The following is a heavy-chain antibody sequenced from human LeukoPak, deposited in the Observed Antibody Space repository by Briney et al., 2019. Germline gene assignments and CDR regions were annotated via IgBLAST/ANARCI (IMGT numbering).Heavy chain of an antibody. CDR1: GFTFSSYS. CDR3: AKASGSYSHLLDY. V-gene: IGHV3-48*01. J-gene: IGHJ4*02. CDR2: ISSSSSTI. Sequence: GGSLGLSCAASGFTFSSYSMNWVRQAPGKGLEWVSYISSSSSTIYYADSVKGRFTISRDNAKNSLYLQMNSLRAEDTAVYYCAKASGSYSHLLDYWGQGTLVTVSS. D-gene: IGHD1-26*01.